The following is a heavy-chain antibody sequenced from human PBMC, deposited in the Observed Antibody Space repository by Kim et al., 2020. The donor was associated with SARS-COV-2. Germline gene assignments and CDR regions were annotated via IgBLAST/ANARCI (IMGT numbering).Heavy chain of an antibody. D-gene: IGHD5-12*01. CDR3: ARAWEMATIN. CDR2: ST. V-gene: IGHV1-46*01. Sequence: STSYDQQFQGRVTMTRDTSTSTVYMELSSLRSEDTAVYYCARAWEMATINWGQGTLVTVSS. J-gene: IGHJ4*02.